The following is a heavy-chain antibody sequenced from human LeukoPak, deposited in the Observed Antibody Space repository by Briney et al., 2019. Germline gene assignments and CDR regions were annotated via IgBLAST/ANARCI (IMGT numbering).Heavy chain of an antibody. CDR3: ARGDCGSTSCYKAGEIKNWFDS. CDR1: GGSISSGSYY. V-gene: IGHV4-61*02. J-gene: IGHJ5*01. Sequence: SQTLSLTCTVSGGSISSGSYYWSWIRQPAGKGLEWIGRIYTSGSTNYNPSLKSRVTISVDTSKNQFSLKLSSVTAADTAVYYCARGDCGSTSCYKAGEIKNWFDSWGQGTLVTVSS. D-gene: IGHD2-2*02. CDR2: IYTSGST.